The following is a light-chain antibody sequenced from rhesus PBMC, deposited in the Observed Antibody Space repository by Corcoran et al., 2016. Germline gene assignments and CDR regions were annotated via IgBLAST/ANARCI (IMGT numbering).Light chain of an antibody. V-gene: IGKV1S12*01. CDR3: QHYYGNPYS. Sequence: DIQMTQSPSALSASVGDRVTISCRASQNIYSNLAWYQQKPGKAPKLLIYSASSLQTGIPSRFSGSGSGTDFTLTISRLQPEDSAAYYCQHYYGNPYSFGQGTKVEIK. CDR2: SAS. J-gene: IGKJ2*01. CDR1: QNIYSN.